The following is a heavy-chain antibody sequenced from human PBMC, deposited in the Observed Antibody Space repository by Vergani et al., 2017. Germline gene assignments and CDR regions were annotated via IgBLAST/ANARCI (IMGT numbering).Heavy chain of an antibody. CDR2: ISWNSGAV. CDR3: TKGSVYYHDSAGNGYDPYTGFDL. D-gene: IGHD5-12*01. CDR1: GITFWKFG. V-gene: IGHV3-9*01. J-gene: IGHJ3*01. Sequence: EVDLVESGGGLAQPGGSLRLSCEASGITFWKFGMHWVRQGPGKGLEWVSGISWNSGAVDYADSVRGRFTISRDNAKNSLFLEMNSLRFEDTAVYFCTKGSVYYHDSAGNGYDPYTGFDLWGQGRLVTVSS.